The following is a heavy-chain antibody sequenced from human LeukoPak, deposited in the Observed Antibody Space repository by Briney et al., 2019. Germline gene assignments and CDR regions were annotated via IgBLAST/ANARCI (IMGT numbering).Heavy chain of an antibody. CDR2: ISGGGGST. J-gene: IGHJ4*02. CDR3: ATSRGSWPDYFDY. V-gene: IGHV3-23*01. CDR1: GLTFSHYA. D-gene: IGHD6-13*01. Sequence: GGSLRLSCAASGLTFSHYAMTWVRRAPGKGLEWVSSISGGGGSTYYADSVKGRFTISRDNSKNTLYLQMSSLRAEDTAVYYCATSRGSWPDYFDYWGQGTLVTVSS.